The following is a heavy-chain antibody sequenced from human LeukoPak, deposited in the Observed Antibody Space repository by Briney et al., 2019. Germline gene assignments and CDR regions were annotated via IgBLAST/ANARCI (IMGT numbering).Heavy chain of an antibody. CDR1: GFTFDDYG. Sequence: GGSLRLSCAASGFTFDDYGLSWVRQAPGRGLEWVSGISATGGTFYSDSVKGRFTISRDNSKNTLYLQMNSLRGEDTAVYYCARERAEVGVPYFDYWGQGTLVTVSS. D-gene: IGHD2-8*01. J-gene: IGHJ4*02. V-gene: IGHV3-23*01. CDR3: ARERAEVGVPYFDY. CDR2: ISATGGT.